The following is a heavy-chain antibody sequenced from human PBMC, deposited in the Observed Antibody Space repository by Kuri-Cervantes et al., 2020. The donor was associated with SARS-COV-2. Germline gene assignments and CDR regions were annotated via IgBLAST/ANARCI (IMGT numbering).Heavy chain of an antibody. CDR1: GFTFSSYW. CDR3: AKIAHVVVIAGAFDL. V-gene: IGHV3-7*03. D-gene: IGHD2-21*01. CDR2: IKQDGSEK. Sequence: GILKISCAASGFTFSSYWMSWVRQAPGKGLEWVANIKQDGSEKYYVDSVKGRFTISRDNAKNSLYLQMNSLRAEDTAVYYCAKIAHVVVIAGAFDLWGQGTMVTVSS. J-gene: IGHJ3*01.